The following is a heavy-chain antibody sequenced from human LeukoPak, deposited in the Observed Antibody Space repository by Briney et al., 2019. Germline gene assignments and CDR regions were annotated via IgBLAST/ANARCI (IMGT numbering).Heavy chain of an antibody. J-gene: IGHJ4*02. CDR1: GYTFTGYY. CDR3: ARGFDSSGYSGY. D-gene: IGHD3-22*01. V-gene: IGHV1-2*02. CDR2: INPNSGGT. Sequence: GASVKVSCKDSGYTFTGYYMHWLRQAPGQGLEWMGWINPNSGGTNYAKKFQGRVTMTRHTSISTAYMELSRLRSDDTAVYYWARGFDSSGYSGYWGQGTLVTVSS.